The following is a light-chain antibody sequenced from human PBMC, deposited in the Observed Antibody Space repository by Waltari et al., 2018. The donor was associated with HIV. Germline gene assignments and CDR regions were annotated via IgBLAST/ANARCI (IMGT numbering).Light chain of an antibody. V-gene: IGLV3-21*04. CDR3: QVWDSSSDAYV. Sequence: SYVLAQPPSVSVAPGKTARITCGGNNIGSKSVHWHQQKPGQAPVVVIYYDSDRPSGIPERFSGSNSGNTATLTISRVEAGDAADYYCQVWDSSSDAYVFGTGTKVTVL. J-gene: IGLJ1*01. CDR1: NIGSKS. CDR2: YDS.